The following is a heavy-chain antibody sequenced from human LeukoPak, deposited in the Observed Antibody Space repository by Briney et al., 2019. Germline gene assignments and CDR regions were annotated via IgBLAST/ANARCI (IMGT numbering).Heavy chain of an antibody. V-gene: IGHV1-2*02. CDR2: INPNSGGT. J-gene: IGHJ3*02. CDR1: GYTFTGYY. Sequence: ASVKVSCKASGYTFTGYYMHWVRQAPGHGLEWMGWINPNSGGTNYAQKFQGRVTMTRDTSISTAYMELSRLRSDDTAVYYCARYCSSTSCQDAFDIWGQGTMVTVSS. D-gene: IGHD2-2*01. CDR3: ARYCSSTSCQDAFDI.